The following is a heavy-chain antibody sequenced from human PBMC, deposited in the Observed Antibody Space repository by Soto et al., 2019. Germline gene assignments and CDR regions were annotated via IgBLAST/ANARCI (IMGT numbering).Heavy chain of an antibody. CDR2: ISAYHGNT. CDR1: GYTFTSYG. D-gene: IGHD2-15*01. V-gene: IGHV1-18*01. J-gene: IGHJ6*02. Sequence: QVQLVQSGAEVKKPGASVKVSCKASGYTFTSYGISWVRQAPGQGLEWMGWISAYHGNTNYAQKLQGRVTMTTDTSTSTAYMELRRLRYDDTAVYYCAAHCSGGSCYSKANYYGMDVWGQGTTVTVSS. CDR3: AAHCSGGSCYSKANYYGMDV.